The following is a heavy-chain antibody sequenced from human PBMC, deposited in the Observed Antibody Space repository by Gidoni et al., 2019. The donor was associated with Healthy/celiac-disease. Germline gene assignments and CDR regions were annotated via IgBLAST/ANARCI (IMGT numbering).Heavy chain of an antibody. Sequence: MGIINPSGGSTSYAQKFQGRVTMTRDTSTSTVYMELSSLRSEDTAVYYCARGYYGSGTPGHNWFDPWGQGTLVTVSS. D-gene: IGHD3-10*01. J-gene: IGHJ5*02. CDR3: ARGYYGSGTPGHNWFDP. CDR2: INPSGGST. V-gene: IGHV1-46*01.